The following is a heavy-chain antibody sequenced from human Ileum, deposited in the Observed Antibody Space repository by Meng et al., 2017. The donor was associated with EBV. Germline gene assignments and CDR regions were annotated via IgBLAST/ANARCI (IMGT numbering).Heavy chain of an antibody. D-gene: IGHD1-14*01. Sequence: QVQLVQSGAEVKKPGASVKVSCKASGYIFNNYGVSWVRQAPGQGPEWMGWISAYNGNTNYAQNFQGRFTMTTDTSTSTAYMELRSLRSDDTAVYYCARDLPGRTKGTWLDLWGQGTLVTVSS. CDR3: ARDLPGRTKGTWLDL. CDR1: GYIFNNYG. V-gene: IGHV1-18*01. J-gene: IGHJ5*02. CDR2: ISAYNGNT.